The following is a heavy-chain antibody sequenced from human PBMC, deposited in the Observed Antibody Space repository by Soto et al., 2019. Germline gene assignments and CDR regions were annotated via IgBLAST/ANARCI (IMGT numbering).Heavy chain of an antibody. D-gene: IGHD6-13*01. J-gene: IGHJ4*02. V-gene: IGHV3-23*01. Sequence: EVQVLESGGVLVQPGGSLRLSCVAPGLLFSNYAMSWVRQAPGKGLEWVSGISGSGGSPHYADSAKGRFTISRDNSKNTLLRQMNTLRAEDTAVYYCAREGDISAAFDYWGQGTLVTVSS. CDR3: AREGDISAAFDY. CDR2: ISGSGGSP. CDR1: GLLFSNYA.